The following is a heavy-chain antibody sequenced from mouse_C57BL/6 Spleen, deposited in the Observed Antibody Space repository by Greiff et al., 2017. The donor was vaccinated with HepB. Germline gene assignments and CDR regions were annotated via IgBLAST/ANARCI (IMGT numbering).Heavy chain of an antibody. Sequence: QVQLQQSGAELVMPGASVKLSCKASGYTFTSYWMHWVKQRPGQGLEWIGEIDPSDSYTNYNQKFKGKSTLTVDKSSSTAYMQLSSLTSEDSAVYYCARGDGSSSLDYWGQGTTLTVSS. V-gene: IGHV1-69*01. J-gene: IGHJ2*01. CDR3: ARGDGSSSLDY. CDR2: IDPSDSYT. CDR1: GYTFTSYW. D-gene: IGHD1-1*01.